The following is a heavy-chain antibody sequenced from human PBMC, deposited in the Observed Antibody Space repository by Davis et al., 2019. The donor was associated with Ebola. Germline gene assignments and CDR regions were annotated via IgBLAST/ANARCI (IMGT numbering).Heavy chain of an antibody. J-gene: IGHJ4*02. D-gene: IGHD2/OR15-2a*01. V-gene: IGHV3-74*01. Sequence: GESLKISCAASGFTLSKYWVHWVRQAPGKGLVWVSRINPDGSSTAYADSVKGRFTSSRDNAKDTLYLQMNSLRAEDTAVYYCTRILRGYWGQGALVTVSS. CDR3: TRILRGY. CDR2: INPDGSST. CDR1: GFTLSKYW.